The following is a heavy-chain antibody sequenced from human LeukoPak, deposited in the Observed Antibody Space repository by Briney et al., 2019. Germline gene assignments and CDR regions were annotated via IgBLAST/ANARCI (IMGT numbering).Heavy chain of an antibody. Sequence: QPGGSLRLSCAASGFTFSSYAMSWVRQAPGKGLEWVSSISSSGTTIYYADSVRGRFTISRDNTKNSLYLQMNSLRAEDTAVYYCARDRQSRYGMDVWGQGTTVTVSS. CDR3: ARDRQSRYGMDV. CDR1: GFTFSSYA. J-gene: IGHJ6*02. CDR2: ISSSGTTI. V-gene: IGHV3-48*04.